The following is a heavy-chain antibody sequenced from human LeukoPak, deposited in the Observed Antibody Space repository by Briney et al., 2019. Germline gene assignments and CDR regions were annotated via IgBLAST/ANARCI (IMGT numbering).Heavy chain of an antibody. D-gene: IGHD3-3*01. J-gene: IGHJ4*02. Sequence: GGSLRLSCAASGFTFSSYAMSWVRQAPGKGLEWVSAISGSGGSTYYADSVKGRFTISRDNSKNTLYLQMNSLRAEDTAVYYCAKGGWDYDFWSGYLGPYYFDYWGQGTLVTVSS. V-gene: IGHV3-23*01. CDR3: AKGGWDYDFWSGYLGPYYFDY. CDR2: ISGSGGST. CDR1: GFTFSSYA.